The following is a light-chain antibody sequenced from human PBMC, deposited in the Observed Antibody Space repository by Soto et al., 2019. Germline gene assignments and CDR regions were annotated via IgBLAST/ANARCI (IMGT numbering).Light chain of an antibody. CDR3: QQYGNSPPGT. J-gene: IGKJ5*01. CDR1: QSISSY. V-gene: IGKV1-39*01. CDR2: AAS. Sequence: DIQMTQSPSSLSASVGDRVTITCRASQSISSYLNWYQQKPGKAPKLLIYAASSLQSGVPSRFSGSGSGTDFTLTISSLQPEDFAVYFCQQYGNSPPGTFGQGTDWRL.